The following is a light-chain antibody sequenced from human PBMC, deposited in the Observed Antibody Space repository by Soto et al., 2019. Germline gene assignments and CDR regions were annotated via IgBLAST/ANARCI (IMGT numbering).Light chain of an antibody. J-gene: IGKJ5*01. V-gene: IGKV3-11*01. CDR1: QSVSSSF. CDR3: QQRSNWP. Sequence: EIMLTQSPGTLSLSPGERATLSCRASQSVSSSFLAWYQQKPGQAPRLLIYDASNRATGIPARFSGSGSGTDFTLTISSLEPEDFAVYYCQQRSNWPFGQGTRLEIK. CDR2: DAS.